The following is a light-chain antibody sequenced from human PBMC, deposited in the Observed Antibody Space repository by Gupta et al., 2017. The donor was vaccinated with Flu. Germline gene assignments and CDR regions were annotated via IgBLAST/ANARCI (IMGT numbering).Light chain of an antibody. CDR1: ESVDSNK. Sequence: TLSLSPGERATISCRASESVDSNKASWYQQKPGQAPSPLMLSASSRAAGIPDRFSGSGSGTDFTLTISRLEPEDFAIYYCHQCSRSPPTFGQGTKLEIK. V-gene: IGKV3-20*01. CDR3: HQCSRSPPT. CDR2: SAS. J-gene: IGKJ2*01.